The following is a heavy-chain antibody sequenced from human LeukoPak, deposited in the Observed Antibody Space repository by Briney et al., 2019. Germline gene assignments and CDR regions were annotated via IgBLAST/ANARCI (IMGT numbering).Heavy chain of an antibody. CDR2: IYSGGST. V-gene: IGHV3-53*01. D-gene: IGHD3-16*01. J-gene: IGHJ6*03. CDR3: ARDTLWGVRWLYMDV. CDR1: GFTVSSNY. Sequence: GGSLRLSCAASGFTVSSNYMSWVRQAPGKGLEWVSVIYSGGSTYYADSVKGRFTISRDNSKNTLYLQMNSLRAEDTAVYYCARDTLWGVRWLYMDVWGKGTTVTVSS.